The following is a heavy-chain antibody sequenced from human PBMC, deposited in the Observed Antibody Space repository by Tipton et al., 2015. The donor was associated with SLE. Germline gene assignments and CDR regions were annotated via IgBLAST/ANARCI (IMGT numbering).Heavy chain of an antibody. CDR3: ARGITGPEQGDYFDY. J-gene: IGHJ4*02. CDR1: GYTFTSYY. V-gene: IGHV1-46*01. Sequence: QVQLVQSGAEVKKPGASVKVSCKASGYTFTSYYMHWVRQAPGQGLEWMGIINPSGGSTSYAQKFQGRVTMTRDTSTSTVYMELSSLISEDTAVYYCARGITGPEQGDYFDYWGQGTLVTVSS. CDR2: INPSGGST. D-gene: IGHD1-20*01.